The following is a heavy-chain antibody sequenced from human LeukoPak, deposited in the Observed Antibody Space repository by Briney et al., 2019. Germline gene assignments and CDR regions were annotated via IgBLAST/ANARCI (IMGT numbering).Heavy chain of an antibody. V-gene: IGHV1-18*01. CDR1: GGTFSSYA. CDR2: ISAYNGNT. CDR3: ASSPVEVVAATGHFDY. Sequence: ASVKVSCKASGGTFSSYAISWVRQAPGQGLEWMGWISAYNGNTNYAQKLQGRVTMTTDTSTSTAYMELRSLRSDDTAVYYCASSPVEVVAATGHFDYWGQGTLVTVSS. D-gene: IGHD2-15*01. J-gene: IGHJ4*02.